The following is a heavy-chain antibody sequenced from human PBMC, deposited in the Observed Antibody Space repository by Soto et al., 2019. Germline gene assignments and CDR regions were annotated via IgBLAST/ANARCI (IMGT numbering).Heavy chain of an antibody. CDR3: ARVPSFYYGMDV. D-gene: IGHD3-3*02. CDR1: GYTFTSSA. J-gene: IGHJ6*02. CDR2: INPGNHNA. Sequence: QVQLVQSGAEVKKSGDSLKVSCKASGYTFTSSAIHWVRQAPGQRLEWMGWINPGNHNARYSQRFQGRVTITSDTSATMTYMELSSLRSDDTAVYYCARVPSFYYGMDVWGQGTTVTVSS. V-gene: IGHV1-3*01.